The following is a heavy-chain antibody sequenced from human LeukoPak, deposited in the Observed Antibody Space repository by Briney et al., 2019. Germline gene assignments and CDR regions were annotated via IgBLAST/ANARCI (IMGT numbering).Heavy chain of an antibody. V-gene: IGHV4-4*02. CDR2: IYHSGST. Sequence: SGTLSLTCAVSGGSISSSNWWSWVRQPPGKGLEWIGEIYHSGSTNYNPSLKSRVTISVDKSKNQFSLKLSSVTAADTAVYYCARFEGYSYGYVNYYYYMDVWGKGTTVTVSS. CDR1: GGSISSSNW. CDR3: ARFEGYSYGYVNYYYYMDV. J-gene: IGHJ6*03. D-gene: IGHD5-18*01.